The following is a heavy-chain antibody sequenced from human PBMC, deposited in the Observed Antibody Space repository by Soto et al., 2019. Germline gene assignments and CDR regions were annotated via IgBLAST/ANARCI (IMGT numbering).Heavy chain of an antibody. CDR3: ARGYYYGSGSQLNFDY. D-gene: IGHD3-10*01. CDR1: GGTFSSYA. CDR2: IIPIFGTA. J-gene: IGHJ4*02. V-gene: IGHV1-69*13. Sequence: SVKVSCKASGGTFSSYAISWVRQAPGQGLEWMGGIIPIFGTANYAQKFQGRVTITADESTSTAYMELSSLRSEDTAVYYCARGYYYGSGSQLNFDYWGQGTLVTVSS.